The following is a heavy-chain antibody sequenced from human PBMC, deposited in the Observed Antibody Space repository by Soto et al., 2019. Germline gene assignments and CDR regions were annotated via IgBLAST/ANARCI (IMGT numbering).Heavy chain of an antibody. CDR1: GFSFSDYS. V-gene: IGHV3-30*04. CDR2: ISSTGMKQ. CDR3: ARESWYSDSSGNYYSNYFDS. J-gene: IGHJ4*02. D-gene: IGHD3-22*01. Sequence: ESGEGVAQPGRSLSLSCAASGFSFSDYSMHWVRQAPGKGLEWVASISSTGMKQYYGDSVKGRLTISRDTSKNTLYLQMSSLRVEDTAVYYCARESWYSDSSGNYYSNYFDSWGQGTLVTVSS.